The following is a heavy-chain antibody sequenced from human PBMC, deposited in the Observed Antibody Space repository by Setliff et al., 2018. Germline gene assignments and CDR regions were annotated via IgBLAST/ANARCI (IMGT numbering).Heavy chain of an antibody. Sequence: PSETLSLTCTVSGDSINSYPYYWGWIRQPPEKGLEWIGEINHRGSTNYNPSLKSRVTISIDTSKDQFSLKLISMTAADTAVYYCARGGCSSTSCPTYFDYWGQGTLVTVSS. D-gene: IGHD2-2*01. CDR1: GDSINSYPYY. CDR3: ARGGCSSTSCPTYFDY. J-gene: IGHJ4*02. CDR2: INHRGST. V-gene: IGHV4-39*07.